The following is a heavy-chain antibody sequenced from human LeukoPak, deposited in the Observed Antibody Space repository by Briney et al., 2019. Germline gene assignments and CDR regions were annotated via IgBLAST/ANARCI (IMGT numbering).Heavy chain of an antibody. CDR1: GYTFTGYY. CDR2: INPNSGGT. V-gene: IGHV1-2*02. Sequence: ASVKVSCKASGYTFTGYYMHWVRQAPGQGLEWMGWINPNSGGTNYAQKFQGRVTMTRDTSISTAYMELSRLRSDDTAVYYCARGNSPSSGWYIDYYYYMDVWGKGTTVTVSS. D-gene: IGHD6-19*01. CDR3: ARGNSPSSGWYIDYYYYMDV. J-gene: IGHJ6*03.